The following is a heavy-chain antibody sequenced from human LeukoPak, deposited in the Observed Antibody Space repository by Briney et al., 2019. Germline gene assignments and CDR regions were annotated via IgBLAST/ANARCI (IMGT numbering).Heavy chain of an antibody. D-gene: IGHD2-2*01. V-gene: IGHV3-74*01. CDR1: GITFSSNW. CDR2: INGDGSVT. CDR3: GSSSSTCCDY. J-gene: IGHJ4*02. Sequence: SGGSLRLSCAASGITFSSNWMHWVRQAPGKGLVWVSRINGDGSVTNYADSAKGRFTISRDNAKNTLYLQMNSLRAEDTAVYYCGSSSSTCCDYWGQGALVTVSS.